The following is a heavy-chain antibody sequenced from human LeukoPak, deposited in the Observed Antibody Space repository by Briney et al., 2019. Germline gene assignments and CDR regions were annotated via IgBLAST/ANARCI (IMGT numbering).Heavy chain of an antibody. CDR3: ARDRGACSSTSCYYYYMDV. D-gene: IGHD2-2*01. CDR1: GFSFSSYG. V-gene: IGHV3-33*01. Sequence: PGGSLRLSCAASGFSFSSYGMHWVRQAPGKGLEWVALIWYDGSNKYYADSVKGRFTISRDNSKNTLYLQMNSLRAEDTAVYYCARDRGACSSTSCYYYYMDVWGKGTTVTVSS. CDR2: IWYDGSNK. J-gene: IGHJ6*03.